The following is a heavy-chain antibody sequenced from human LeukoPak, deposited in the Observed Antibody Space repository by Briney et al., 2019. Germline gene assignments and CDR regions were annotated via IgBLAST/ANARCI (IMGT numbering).Heavy chain of an antibody. Sequence: PGGSLRLSCAASGFTFSTASLHWVRQAPGRGLEWVSVIYSGGSTYYADSVKGRFTISRDNSKKTLYLQMNSLRVEDTAVYYCARGDGYNDAEYLQHWGQGTLVTVS. CDR3: ARGDGYNDAEYLQH. J-gene: IGHJ1*01. V-gene: IGHV3-66*01. CDR1: GFTFSTAS. D-gene: IGHD5-24*01. CDR2: IYSGGST.